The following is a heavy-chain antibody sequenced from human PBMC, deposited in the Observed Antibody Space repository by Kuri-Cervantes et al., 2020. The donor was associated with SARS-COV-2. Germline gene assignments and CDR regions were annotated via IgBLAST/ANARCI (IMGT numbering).Heavy chain of an antibody. D-gene: IGHD6-13*01. J-gene: IGHJ3*02. Sequence: SETLSLTCAVSGYSLSSGYYWGWIRQPPGKGLEWIGSIYHSGSTYYNPSLKSRVTISVDTSTNQLSLRLNSVTAADTALYYCARDSGKLGWYSFDMWGQGTMVTVSS. CDR1: GYSLSSGYY. V-gene: IGHV4-38-2*01. CDR3: ARDSGKLGWYSFDM. CDR2: IYHSGST.